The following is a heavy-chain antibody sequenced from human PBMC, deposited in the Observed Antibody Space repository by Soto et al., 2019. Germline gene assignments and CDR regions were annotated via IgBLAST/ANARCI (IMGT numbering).Heavy chain of an antibody. J-gene: IGHJ6*02. CDR1: GFTFSSYA. CDR3: AKDNPTVTWLDYYYGMDV. Sequence: EVQLLESGGGLVQPGGSLRLSCAASGFTFSSYAMSWVRQAPGKGLEWVSAISGSGGSTYYADSVKGRFTISRDNSKNTLYRQMNSLRAEDTAVYYCAKDNPTVTWLDYYYGMDVWGQGTTVTVSS. D-gene: IGHD4-17*01. V-gene: IGHV3-23*01. CDR2: ISGSGGST.